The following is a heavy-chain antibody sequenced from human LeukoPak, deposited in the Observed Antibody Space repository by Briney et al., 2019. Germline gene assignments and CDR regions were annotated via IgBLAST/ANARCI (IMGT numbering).Heavy chain of an antibody. CDR2: IYHSGST. V-gene: IGHV4-38-2*01. J-gene: IGHJ6*03. CDR1: GYSISSGYY. CDR3: ARTGYPANSYQLLTSYYYYYMDV. D-gene: IGHD2-2*01. Sequence: SETLSLTCAVSGYSISSGYYWGWIRQPPGKGLEWIGSIYHSGSTYYNPSLKSRVTISVDTSKNQFSLKLSSVTAADTAVYNCARTGYPANSYQLLTSYYYYYMDVWGKGTTVTVSS.